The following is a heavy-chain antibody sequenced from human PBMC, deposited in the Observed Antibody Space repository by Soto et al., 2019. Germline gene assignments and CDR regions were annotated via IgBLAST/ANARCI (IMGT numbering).Heavy chain of an antibody. Sequence: PSETLSLTCTVSGASVSSGDYYWSCIRQPPGKGLEWIGYIYNSGGSYYNPSLKGRLTISIDTSKNQFSLKLNSVTVADTAIYYCVGTGTTDDYWGRGTLVTVSS. V-gene: IGHV4-30-4*01. D-gene: IGHD4-17*01. J-gene: IGHJ4*02. CDR3: VGTGTTDDY. CDR1: GASVSSGDYY. CDR2: IYNSGGS.